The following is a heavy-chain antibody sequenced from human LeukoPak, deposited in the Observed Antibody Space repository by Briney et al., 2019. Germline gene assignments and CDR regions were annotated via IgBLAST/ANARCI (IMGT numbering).Heavy chain of an antibody. CDR1: GGTFSSYA. Sequence: VASVKVSCKASGGTFSSYAISWVRQAPGQGLEWMGWISAYNGNTNYAQKLQGRVTMTTDTSTSTAYMELRSLRSDDTAVYYCARDSGSYYDFWSGYYPFDYWGQGTLVTVSS. D-gene: IGHD3-3*01. J-gene: IGHJ4*02. CDR2: ISAYNGNT. V-gene: IGHV1-18*01. CDR3: ARDSGSYYDFWSGYYPFDY.